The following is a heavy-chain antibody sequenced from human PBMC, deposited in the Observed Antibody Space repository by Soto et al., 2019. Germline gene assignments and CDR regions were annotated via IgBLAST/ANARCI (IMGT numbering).Heavy chain of an antibody. V-gene: IGHV3-30-3*01. CDR2: ISFDGSNE. Sequence: PVGSLRLSCAASGFTFSNYAMHWVRQAPGKGLEWVAIISFDGSNEHYADSVQGRFTISRDNSENTLYLQMNSLRADDTAVYYCARDVRITMIVVVKPENYYYGMDVWGQGTTVTVSS. CDR1: GFTFSNYA. D-gene: IGHD3-22*01. CDR3: ARDVRITMIVVVKPENYYYGMDV. J-gene: IGHJ6*02.